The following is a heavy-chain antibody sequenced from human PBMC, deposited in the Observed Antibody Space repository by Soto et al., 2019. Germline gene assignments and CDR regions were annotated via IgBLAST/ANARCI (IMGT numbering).Heavy chain of an antibody. Sequence: QVQLQESGPGLVKPSETLSLSCFISGGSFSNDYWTWIRQSPGKGLEWIGYIFHTGITDYNPSVKHLVTISIDKSRNLFSLNLTSVTAADTAVYYGARDRYFYDSRGYYRTLDPWGQGTLVPVSS. V-gene: IGHV4-59*01. D-gene: IGHD3-22*01. CDR3: ARDRYFYDSRGYYRTLDP. CDR1: GGSFSNDY. J-gene: IGHJ5*02. CDR2: IFHTGIT.